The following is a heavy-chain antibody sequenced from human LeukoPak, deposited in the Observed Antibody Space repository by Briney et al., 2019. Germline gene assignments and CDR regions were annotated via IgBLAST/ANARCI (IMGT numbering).Heavy chain of an antibody. V-gene: IGHV3-21*01. CDR2: ISSSSSYI. J-gene: IGHJ4*02. D-gene: IGHD2-2*01. Sequence: GGSLRLSCVASGFTFSSYSMNWVRQAPGKGLEWVSSISSSSSYIYYADSVKGRFTISRDNAKNSLYLQMNSLRAEDTAVYYCARRYCSSTSCSNWGQGTLVTVSS. CDR1: GFTFSSYS. CDR3: ARRYCSSTSCSN.